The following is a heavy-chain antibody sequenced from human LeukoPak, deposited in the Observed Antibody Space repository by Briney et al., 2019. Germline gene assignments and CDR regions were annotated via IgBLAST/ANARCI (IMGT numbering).Heavy chain of an antibody. D-gene: IGHD4-23*01. J-gene: IGHJ4*02. CDR2: IYYSGST. CDR3: ARMDAVAHFDY. Sequence: PSETLSLTCTVSGGSISSYYRSWIRQPPGKGLEWIGYIYYSGSTNYNPSLKTRVTISLDTSKNQFSLKLSSVTAADTAVYYCARMDAVAHFDYWGQGTLVTVSS. V-gene: IGHV4-59*01. CDR1: GGSISSYY.